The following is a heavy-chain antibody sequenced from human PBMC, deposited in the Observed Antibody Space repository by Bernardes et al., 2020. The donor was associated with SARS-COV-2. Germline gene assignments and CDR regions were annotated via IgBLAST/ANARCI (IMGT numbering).Heavy chain of an antibody. CDR2: ISAYNGNT. CDR1: GYTFTSYG. D-gene: IGHD3-3*01. Sequence: ASVKVSCKASGYTFTSYGIGWVRQAPGQGLEWMGWISAYNGNTNYAQKLQGRVTMTTDTSTSTAYMELRSLRSDETAVYYCARDQGYCSSTSCSSYYDFWSGWGGYYYYYMDVWGKGTTVTVSS. CDR3: ARDQGYCSSTSCSSYYDFWSGWGGYYYYYMDV. J-gene: IGHJ6*03. V-gene: IGHV1-18*01.